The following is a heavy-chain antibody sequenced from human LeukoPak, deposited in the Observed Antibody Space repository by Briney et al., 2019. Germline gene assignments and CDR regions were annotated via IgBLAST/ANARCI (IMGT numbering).Heavy chain of an antibody. Sequence: GGSLRLSCATSGFTLSIYGMHWVRQAPGKGLEWVAFIRYDGTSQYYTDSVKGRFTIYRDNSMNTMYLQMNSLRVEDTAVYYCAKVGFGWYQIDYWGQGTLVTVSS. CDR1: GFTLSIYG. V-gene: IGHV3-30*02. J-gene: IGHJ4*02. D-gene: IGHD6-19*01. CDR3: AKVGFGWYQIDY. CDR2: IRYDGTSQ.